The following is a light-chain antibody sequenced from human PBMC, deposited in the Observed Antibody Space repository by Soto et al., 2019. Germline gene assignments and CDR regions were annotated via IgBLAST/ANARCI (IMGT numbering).Light chain of an antibody. CDR1: SSNIGSNY. V-gene: IGLV1-47*01. J-gene: IGLJ2*01. Sequence: QSVLTQPPSASGTPGQRVTISCSGSSSNIGSNYVYWYQQLPGTAPKLLIYRNNQRPSGVPDRFSGSKSGTSASLAISGLRSEDEADYYCAAWDDSLVFGGGTKHTVL. CDR3: AAWDDSLV. CDR2: RNN.